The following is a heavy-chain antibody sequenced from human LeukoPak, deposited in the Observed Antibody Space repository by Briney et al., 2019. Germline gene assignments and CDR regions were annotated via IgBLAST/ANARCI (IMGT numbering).Heavy chain of an antibody. CDR3: ARASGLGTTKVVDY. D-gene: IGHD1-26*01. J-gene: IGHJ4*02. V-gene: IGHV3-74*01. Sequence: GGSLRLSCAASGFTFSSHWMHWVRHVPGKGLVWVSRGNSDGSSTSYADSVKGRFTISRDNAKDTLYLQMNSLRAEDTAVYYCARASGLGTTKVVDYWGQGTLVTVSS. CDR2: GNSDGSST. CDR1: GFTFSSHW.